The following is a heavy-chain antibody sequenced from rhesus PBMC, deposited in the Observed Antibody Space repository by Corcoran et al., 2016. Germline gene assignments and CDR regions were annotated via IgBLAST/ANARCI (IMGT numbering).Heavy chain of an antibody. CDR2: ISGSGGNT. Sequence: QLQLQESGPGLVKPSETLSLTCAVSGGSISRNYWSWIRQPPVKGLEGIGRISGSGGNTDYNPSLKSRVTISTDTSKNRFSLKLSYVTAADTAVYYCERGAYYSGSYYYGYYFDYWGQGVLVAVSS. V-gene: IGHV4-173*01. CDR1: GGSISRNY. CDR3: ERGAYYSGSYYYGYYFDY. D-gene: IGHD3-16*01. J-gene: IGHJ4*01.